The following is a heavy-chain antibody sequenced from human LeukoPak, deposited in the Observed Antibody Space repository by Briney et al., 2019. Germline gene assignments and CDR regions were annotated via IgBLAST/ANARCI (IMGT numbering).Heavy chain of an antibody. CDR2: ISYDGSNK. CDR3: SRDPYSGNYGNYYYYYMDV. Sequence: PGGSLRLSCAASGFTFSSYAMHWVRQAPGKGLEWVAVISYDGSNKKYADSVKGRFTISRDNSKNTLYLQMNTLRVEDTAVYYCSRDPYSGNYGNYYYYYMDVWGKGTTDTISS. V-gene: IGHV3-30*04. CDR1: GFTFSSYA. J-gene: IGHJ6*03. D-gene: IGHD1-26*01.